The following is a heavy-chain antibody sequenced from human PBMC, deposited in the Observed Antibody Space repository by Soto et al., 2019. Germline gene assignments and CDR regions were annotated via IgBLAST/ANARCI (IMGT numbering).Heavy chain of an antibody. CDR3: AGYEYSSSPPCYYYGMDV. CDR1: GFTFSDYY. D-gene: IGHD6-6*01. CDR2: ISSSSSYT. J-gene: IGHJ6*02. V-gene: IGHV3-11*06. Sequence: QVQLVESGGGLVKPGGSLRLSCAASGFTFSDYYMSWIRQAPGKGLEWVSYISSSSSYTNYADSVKGRFTISRDNAKNSLYLQMNSLRAEDTAVYYCAGYEYSSSPPCYYYGMDVWGQGTTVTVSS.